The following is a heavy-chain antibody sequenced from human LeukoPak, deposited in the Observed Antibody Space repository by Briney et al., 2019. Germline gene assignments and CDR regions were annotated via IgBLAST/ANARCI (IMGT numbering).Heavy chain of an antibody. D-gene: IGHD2-2*01. CDR1: GYTFTSYG. Sequence: ASVKVSCKASGYTFTSYGISWVRQAPGQGLEWMGRISAYNGITNYAQKLQGRVTTTTDTSTSTAYMDMRSLRSDNTPVYYCARCCSNSSCYISGFDYWGQGTLVTVSS. CDR3: ARCCSNSSCYISGFDY. V-gene: IGHV1-18*01. CDR2: ISAYNGIT. J-gene: IGHJ4*02.